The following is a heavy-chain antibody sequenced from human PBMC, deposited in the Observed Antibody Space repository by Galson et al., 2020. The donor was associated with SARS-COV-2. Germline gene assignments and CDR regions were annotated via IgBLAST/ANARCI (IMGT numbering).Heavy chain of an antibody. V-gene: IGHV3-23*01. Sequence: TGGSLRLSCAASGYTFSSYAMSWVRQAPGKGLEWVSAISGRGGSTYYEHSVKGRFTISRDNSKNTLYLQMNSLRAEDTAVYYCAKDRWYDFWSGYYFDYWGQGTLVTVSS. J-gene: IGHJ4*02. CDR2: ISGRGGST. D-gene: IGHD3-3*01. CDR3: AKDRWYDFWSGYYFDY. CDR1: GYTFSSYA.